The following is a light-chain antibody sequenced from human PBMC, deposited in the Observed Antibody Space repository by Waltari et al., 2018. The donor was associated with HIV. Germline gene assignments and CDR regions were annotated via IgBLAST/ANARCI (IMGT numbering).Light chain of an antibody. CDR2: RGD. V-gene: IGLV1-47*01. J-gene: IGLJ3*02. CDR3: AAWTDIMSGWL. CDR1: PSNIASNS. Sequence: TQSPPASGAPGQRVTLTSSAVPSNIASNSIYEYQQAPGTAPKLLIFRGDQRPAGVPDRFSGSKSGASSSLAISGLQSDDEADYYCAAWTDIMSGWLFGGGTKLTVL.